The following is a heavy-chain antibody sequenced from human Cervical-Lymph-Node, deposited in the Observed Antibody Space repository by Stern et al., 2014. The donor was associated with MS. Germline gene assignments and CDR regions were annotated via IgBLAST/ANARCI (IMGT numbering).Heavy chain of an antibody. CDR1: VFTVSNNY. Sequence: EVQLVESGGGLIQPGGSLRLSCAAPVFTVSNNYMSWVRQAPGKGLEWVSLLYTDDMSLCAGSLKGRFTISRDSSKNKLFLQMNSLRAEDTAVYYCARAIFGVNTAAMAPDAFDTWGQGTMVTVSS. CDR3: ARAIFGVNTAAMAPDAFDT. CDR2: LYTDDMS. J-gene: IGHJ3*02. D-gene: IGHD3-3*01. V-gene: IGHV3-53*01.